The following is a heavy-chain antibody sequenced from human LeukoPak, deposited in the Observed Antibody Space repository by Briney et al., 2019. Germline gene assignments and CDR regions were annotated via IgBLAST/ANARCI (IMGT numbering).Heavy chain of an antibody. J-gene: IGHJ3*02. Sequence: SQTLSLTCTVSGGSISSGSYYWSWIRQPAGKGLEWIGRIYTSGSTNYNPSLKSQVTISVDTSKNQFSPKLSSVTAADTAVYYCARYWYYYDSSGYRGWAFDIWGQGTMVTVSS. D-gene: IGHD3-22*01. V-gene: IGHV4-61*02. CDR1: GGSISSGSYY. CDR2: IYTSGST. CDR3: ARYWYYYDSSGYRGWAFDI.